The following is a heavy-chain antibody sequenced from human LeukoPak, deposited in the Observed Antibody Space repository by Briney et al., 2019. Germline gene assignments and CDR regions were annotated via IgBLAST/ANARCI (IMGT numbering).Heavy chain of an antibody. CDR3: TSSIRRDGYNLFFY. J-gene: IGHJ4*02. V-gene: IGHV3-49*04. D-gene: IGHD5-24*01. CDR1: GFTFGDYA. CDR2: IRSKAYGGTT. Sequence: GGSLRLSCTASGFTFGDYAMSWVRQAPGKGLEWVGFIRSKAYGGTTEYAASVKGRFTISRDDSKSIAYLQMNSLKTEDTAVYYCTSSIRRDGYNLFFYWGQGTLVTVSS.